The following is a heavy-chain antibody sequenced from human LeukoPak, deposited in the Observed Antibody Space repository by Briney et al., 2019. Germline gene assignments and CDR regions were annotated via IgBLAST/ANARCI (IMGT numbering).Heavy chain of an antibody. CDR2: IYYTGST. J-gene: IGHJ4*02. CDR3: ARDSGTGYGDYLFDY. D-gene: IGHD4-17*01. CDR1: GGSISSYY. Sequence: SSETLSLTRTVSGGSISSYYWSWIRQPPGKGLEWIGLIYYTGSTNYNPSLKSRVTISLDTSKNQFSLKLSSVTAADTAVYYCARDSGTGYGDYLFDYWGQGTLVTVSS. V-gene: IGHV4-59*01.